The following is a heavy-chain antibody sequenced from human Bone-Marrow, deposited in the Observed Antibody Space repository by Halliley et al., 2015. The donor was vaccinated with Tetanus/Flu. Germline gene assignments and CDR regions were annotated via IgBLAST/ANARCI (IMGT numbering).Heavy chain of an antibody. J-gene: IGHJ4*02. V-gene: IGHV3-30*01. Sequence: ISHDGRKADYADSVRGRFTISRDNSFDTLYLQMNSLKHGDTAIYFCARDEALYRIAEAGYFDSWGQGTLVAVSS. CDR3: ARDEALYRIAEAGYFDS. D-gene: IGHD6-19*01. CDR2: ISHDGRKA.